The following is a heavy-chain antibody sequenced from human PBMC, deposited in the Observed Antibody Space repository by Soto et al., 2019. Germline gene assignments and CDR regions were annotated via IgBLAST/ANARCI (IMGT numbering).Heavy chain of an antibody. CDR2: IDIFSATI. V-gene: IGHV3-48*02. CDR1: GFTFSDYN. D-gene: IGHD2-15*01. J-gene: IGHJ4*02. CDR3: ARDGVAEIDY. Sequence: EVQLVESGGGLVQPGGSLRLSCAASGFTFSDYNMIWVRQAPGKGVQWVSYIDIFSATIYYADSVRGRFTISRDNSKNSLYLQMNSLRDEDTAVYYCARDGVAEIDYWGQGTLVTVSS.